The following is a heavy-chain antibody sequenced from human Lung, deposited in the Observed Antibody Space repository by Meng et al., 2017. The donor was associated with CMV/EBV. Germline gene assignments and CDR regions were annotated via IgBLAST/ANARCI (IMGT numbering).Heavy chain of an antibody. J-gene: IGHJ4*02. D-gene: IGHD5-24*01. CDR1: GFTFSYHA. Sequence: GESLKISCAASGFTFSYHAMHWVRQAPGKGLEWVALISYDGSHKYYADSVKGRFTFSRDNSKNTLFLQMSSLRVEDTAVYYCARDRGDGYNYPLDYWGQGTXVTVSS. CDR3: ARDRGDGYNYPLDY. CDR2: ISYDGSHK. V-gene: IGHV3-30*04.